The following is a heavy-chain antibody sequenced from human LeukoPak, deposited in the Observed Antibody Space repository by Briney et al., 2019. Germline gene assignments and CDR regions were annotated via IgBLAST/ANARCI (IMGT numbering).Heavy chain of an antibody. Sequence: PSETLSPXCTVSGGSISSYYWSWIRQPPGKGLEWIGYIYYSGSTNYNPSLKSRVTISVDTSKNQFSLKLSSVTAADTAVYYCARDLLVTTAPHDAFDIWGQGTMVTVSS. D-gene: IGHD3-9*01. CDR1: GGSISSYY. J-gene: IGHJ3*02. CDR3: ARDLLVTTAPHDAFDI. V-gene: IGHV4-59*01. CDR2: IYYSGST.